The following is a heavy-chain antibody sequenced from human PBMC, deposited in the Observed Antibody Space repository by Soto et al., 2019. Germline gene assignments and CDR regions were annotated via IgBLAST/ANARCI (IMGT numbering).Heavy chain of an antibody. CDR1: GFTFDDYA. V-gene: IGHV3-9*01. Sequence: EVQLVESGGGLVQPGRSLRLSCAASGFTFDDYAMHWVRQVPGKGLEWVSGINWNSGSIGYGDSVKGRFAISRDNVKNSLHLQMNSLCAEDTAVYYCVKDESINWYSGHFRHWGQGTLVTVSS. CDR2: INWNSGSI. J-gene: IGHJ1*01. D-gene: IGHD6-13*01. CDR3: VKDESINWYSGHFRH.